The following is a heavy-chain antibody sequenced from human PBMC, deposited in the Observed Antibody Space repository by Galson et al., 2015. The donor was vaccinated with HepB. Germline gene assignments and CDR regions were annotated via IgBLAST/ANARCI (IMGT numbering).Heavy chain of an antibody. D-gene: IGHD3-10*01. CDR1: GFTVSSNY. CDR2: IYSGGST. Sequence: SLRLSCAASGFTVSSNYMSWVRQAPGKGLEWVSVIYSGGSTYYADSVKGRFTISRDNSKNTLYLQMNSLRTEDTAVYYCARDAPWYYGSGSYYKSPHYYYGMDVWGQGTTVTVSS. CDR3: ARDAPWYYGSGSYYKSPHYYYGMDV. J-gene: IGHJ6*02. V-gene: IGHV3-53*01.